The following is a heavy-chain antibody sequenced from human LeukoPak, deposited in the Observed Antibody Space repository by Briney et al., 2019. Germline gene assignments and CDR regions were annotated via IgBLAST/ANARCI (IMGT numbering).Heavy chain of an antibody. V-gene: IGHV4-59*08. D-gene: IGHD3-22*01. CDR2: IYYSGST. CDR3: ARHHFYDSSGYYPLNP. J-gene: IGHJ5*02. CDR1: GGSISGYY. Sequence: SETLSLTCTVSGGSISGYYWSWIRQPPGKRLEWIEYIYYSGSTNYNPSLRSRVTISVDTSKNQFSLKLTSVTAADTAVYYCARHHFYDSSGYYPLNPWGQGTLVTVSS.